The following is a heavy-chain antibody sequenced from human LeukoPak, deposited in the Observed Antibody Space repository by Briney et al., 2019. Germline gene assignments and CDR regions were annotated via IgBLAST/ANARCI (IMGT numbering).Heavy chain of an antibody. CDR3: AKVGIGWVAFEN. Sequence: GGSLRLSRAASGFAFRSYGMSWVRQVPGKGLEWGSGISESGGGTFYADSVKGRFTISRDNSKNTLFLQMNSLRSEDTAVYYCAKVGIGWVAFENGGQGTQVTVSS. CDR1: GFAFRSYG. V-gene: IGHV3-23*01. J-gene: IGHJ4*02. CDR2: ISESGGGT. D-gene: IGHD1-1*01.